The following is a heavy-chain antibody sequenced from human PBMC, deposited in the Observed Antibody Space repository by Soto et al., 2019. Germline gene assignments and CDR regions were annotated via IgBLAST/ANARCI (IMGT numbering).Heavy chain of an antibody. J-gene: IGHJ4*02. CDR1: GGPISSGGYF. Sequence: SETLSLTCTVSGGPISSGGYFWSWVRQHPGKGLEWIGNIYYSGRTYYNPSLKSRVTISVDTSKNQFSLKLSSVTAADTAVYYCARFAKEENPKVGSWYYFDYWGQGTRVTVSS. D-gene: IGHD6-13*01. V-gene: IGHV4-31*03. CDR2: IYYSGRT. CDR3: ARFAKEENPKVGSWYYFDY.